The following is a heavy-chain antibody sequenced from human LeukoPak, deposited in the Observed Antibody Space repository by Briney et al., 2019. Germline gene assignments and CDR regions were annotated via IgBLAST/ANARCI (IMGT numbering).Heavy chain of an antibody. V-gene: IGHV3-33*01. J-gene: IGHJ4*02. CDR2: IWYDGSNK. Sequence: GGSLRLSCAASGFTFSSYGMHWVRHAPGKGLEWVAVIWYDGSNKYYADSVKGRFTISRDNSKNTLYLQMNSLRAEDTAVYYCARGKRRIAVAGTTDFDYWAREPWSPSPQ. CDR1: GFTFSSYG. D-gene: IGHD6-19*01. CDR3: ARGKRRIAVAGTTDFDY.